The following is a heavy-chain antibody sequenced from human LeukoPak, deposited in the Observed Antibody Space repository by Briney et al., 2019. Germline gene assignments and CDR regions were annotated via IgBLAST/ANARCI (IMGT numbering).Heavy chain of an antibody. CDR2: ISYDGSSK. J-gene: IGHJ4*02. CDR1: GFTFSSYA. D-gene: IGHD3-22*01. Sequence: GGSLRLSCAASGFTFSSYAMHWVRQAPGKGLEWVAVISYDGSSKYYADSVKGRFTISRDNSKNTLYLQMNSLRAEDTAVYYCARDRDSSGYSPRGLYYWGQGTLVTVSS. V-gene: IGHV3-30*04. CDR3: ARDRDSSGYSPRGLYY.